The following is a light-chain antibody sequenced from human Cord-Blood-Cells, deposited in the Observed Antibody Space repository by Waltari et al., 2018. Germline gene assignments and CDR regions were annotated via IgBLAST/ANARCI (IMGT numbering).Light chain of an antibody. CDR1: SSYVGGHSY. Sequence: QSALTQPASVSGSPGLSITISCTGTSSYVGGHSYVSWYQQHPGTAPKLTIYEVSNRPSGDSNPFSGSKSGNTASLTISGLQAEDEADYYCSSYTSSSTYVFGTGTKVTVL. V-gene: IGLV2-14*01. CDR2: EVS. J-gene: IGLJ1*01. CDR3: SSYTSSSTYV.